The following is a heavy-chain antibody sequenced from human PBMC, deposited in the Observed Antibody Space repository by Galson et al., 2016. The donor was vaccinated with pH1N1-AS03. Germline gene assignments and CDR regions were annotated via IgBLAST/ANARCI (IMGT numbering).Heavy chain of an antibody. J-gene: IGHJ4*02. CDR1: GGTLNNYA. CDR3: ARGLTYHFGSGSVF. Sequence: SVKVSCKASGGTLNNYAVNWVRQAPGQGLEWMGGISPIFGSANHAQKFQGRVTITADISTNTAYMELSGLSSEGTAVYYCARGLTYHFGSGSVFWGQGTLVTVSS. D-gene: IGHD3-10*01. V-gene: IGHV1-69*06. CDR2: ISPIFGSA.